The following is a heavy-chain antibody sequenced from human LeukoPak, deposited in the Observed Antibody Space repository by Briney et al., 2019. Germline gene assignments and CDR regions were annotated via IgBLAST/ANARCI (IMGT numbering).Heavy chain of an antibody. CDR1: GFTLSRYS. D-gene: IGHD4-17*01. CDR3: ARGPYGDYPNYYYYYYMDV. CDR2: ISSSSSYI. J-gene: IGHJ6*03. Sequence: GGSLRLSCAASGFTLSRYSMNWVRQAPGKGLEWVSSISSSSSYIYYADSVKGRFTISRDNAKNSLYLQMNSLRAEDTAVYYCARGPYGDYPNYYYYYYMDVWGKGTTVTVSS. V-gene: IGHV3-21*01.